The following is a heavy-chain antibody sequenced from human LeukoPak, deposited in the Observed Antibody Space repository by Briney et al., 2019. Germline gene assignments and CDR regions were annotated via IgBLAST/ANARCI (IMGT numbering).Heavy chain of an antibody. CDR3: ASFLSSGYYQTWYDP. CDR2: INQDGSDK. J-gene: IGHJ5*02. Sequence: PGGSLRLSCAASGFTVSSNYMSWVRQAPGKGLEWVSKINQDGSDKYYVDSVKGRFTISRDNGKNSLYLQLNSLRAEDTAVYYCASFLSSGYYQTWYDPWGQGTLVTVSS. V-gene: IGHV3-7*01. CDR1: GFTVSSNY. D-gene: IGHD3-22*01.